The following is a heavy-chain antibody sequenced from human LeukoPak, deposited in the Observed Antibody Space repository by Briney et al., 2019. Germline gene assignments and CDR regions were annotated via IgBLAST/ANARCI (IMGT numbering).Heavy chain of an antibody. CDR3: AKDTHRGFYYYYMDV. J-gene: IGHJ6*03. CDR1: GYTFTGYY. Sequence: ASVKVSCKASGYTFTGYYMHWVRQAPGQGLEWMGWINPNSGGTNYAQKFQGRVTMTRDMSTSTVYMELSSLRAEDTAVYYCAKDTHRGFYYYYMDVWGKGTTVTISS. CDR2: INPNSGGT. V-gene: IGHV1-2*02.